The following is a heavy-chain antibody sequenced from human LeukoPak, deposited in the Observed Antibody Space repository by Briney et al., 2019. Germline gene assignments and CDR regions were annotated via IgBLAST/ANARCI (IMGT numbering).Heavy chain of an antibody. D-gene: IGHD5-12*01. V-gene: IGHV1-2*02. CDR2: INPNSGGT. CDR1: GYTFTGYY. Sequence: ASVKVSCKASGYTFTGYYMHWVRQAPGQGLEWMGWINPNSGGTNYAQKFQGRVTMTRDTSISTAYMELSRLRSGDTAVYYCARDLYSGYPYLSYWGQGTLVTVSS. CDR3: ARDLYSGYPYLSY. J-gene: IGHJ4*02.